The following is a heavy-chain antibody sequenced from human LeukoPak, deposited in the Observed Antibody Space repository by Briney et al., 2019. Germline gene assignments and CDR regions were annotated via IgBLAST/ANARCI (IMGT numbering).Heavy chain of an antibody. V-gene: IGHV7-4-1*02. Sequence: GASVKVSCKASGYTFTSYAMNWVRQAPGQGLEWMGWINTNTGNPTYAQGFTGRFVFSLDTSVSTAYLQISSLKAEDTAVYYCARGQVRMVRGVKDGFDPWGQGTLVTVSS. D-gene: IGHD3-10*01. J-gene: IGHJ5*02. CDR2: INTNTGNP. CDR3: ARGQVRMVRGVKDGFDP. CDR1: GYTFTSYA.